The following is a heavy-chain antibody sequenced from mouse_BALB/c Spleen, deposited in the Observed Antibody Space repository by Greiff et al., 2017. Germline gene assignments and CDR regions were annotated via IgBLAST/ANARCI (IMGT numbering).Heavy chain of an antibody. D-gene: IGHD2-3*01. CDR2: ISNLAYSI. CDR3: ARLDGYSWYFDV. Sequence: EVQLVESGGGLVQPGGSRKLSCAASGFTFSDYGMAWVRQAPGKGPEWVAFISNLAYSIYYADTVTGRFTISRENAKNTLYLEMSSLRSEDTAMYYCARLDGYSWYFDVWGAGTTVTVSS. CDR1: GFTFSDYG. J-gene: IGHJ1*01. V-gene: IGHV5-15*02.